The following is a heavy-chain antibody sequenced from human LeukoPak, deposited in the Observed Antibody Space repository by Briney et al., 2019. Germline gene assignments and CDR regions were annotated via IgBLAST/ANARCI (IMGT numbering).Heavy chain of an antibody. V-gene: IGHV3-23*01. Sequence: GGSLRLPCAASGFTFTTYAMSWVRQAPGKGLEWVSAISGSGSSTYYADSVRGRFTISRDNSKNTLFLQMNSLRAEDTAVYYCAKGYCSSSSCYSYAFDIWGQGTVVTVSS. CDR2: ISGSGSST. J-gene: IGHJ3*02. CDR3: AKGYCSSSSCYSYAFDI. CDR1: GFTFTTYA. D-gene: IGHD2-2*01.